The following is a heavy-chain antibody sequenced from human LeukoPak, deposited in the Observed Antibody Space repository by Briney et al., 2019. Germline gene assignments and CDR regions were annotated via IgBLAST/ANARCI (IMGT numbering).Heavy chain of an antibody. CDR3: AKIAAVGYYFDY. CDR1: GFTFSSYA. Sequence: PGGSLRLSCAASGFTFSSYAMSWVRQVPGKGLEWVSVISGSGDNTYYADSVKGRFTISRDNSKNMLYLQMNSLRAEDTAVYYCAKIAAVGYYFDYWGQGTLVTVSS. D-gene: IGHD6-13*01. V-gene: IGHV3-23*01. J-gene: IGHJ4*02. CDR2: ISGSGDNT.